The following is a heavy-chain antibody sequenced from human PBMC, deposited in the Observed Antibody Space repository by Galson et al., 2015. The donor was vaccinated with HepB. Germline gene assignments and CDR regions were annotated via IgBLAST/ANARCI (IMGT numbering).Heavy chain of an antibody. CDR1: GGSVSSGSYY. V-gene: IGHV4-61*01. CDR2: IYYSGST. CDR3: ARGPTYCSGGSCYLNWFDP. J-gene: IGHJ5*02. Sequence: ETLSLTCTVSGGSVSSGSYYWSWIRQPPGKGLEWIGYIYYSGSTNYNPSLKSRVTISVDTSKNQFSLKLSSVTAADTAVYYCARGPTYCSGGSCYLNWFDPWGQGTLVTVSS. D-gene: IGHD2-15*01.